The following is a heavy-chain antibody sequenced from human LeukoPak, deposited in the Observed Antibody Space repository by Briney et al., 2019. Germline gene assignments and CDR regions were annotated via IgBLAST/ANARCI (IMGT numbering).Heavy chain of an antibody. CDR2: IKQDGSDK. D-gene: IGHD2-15*01. J-gene: IGHJ4*02. Sequence: PGRSLRLSCAASGFTFSSYWMSWVRQAPGKGLEWVANIKQDGSDKYYVDSVKGRFTISRDNAKNSLYLQMNSLRAEDTAVYYCARSLGYCSAGSCFPFDYWGQGTLVTVS. V-gene: IGHV3-7*05. CDR1: GFTFSSYW. CDR3: ARSLGYCSAGSCFPFDY.